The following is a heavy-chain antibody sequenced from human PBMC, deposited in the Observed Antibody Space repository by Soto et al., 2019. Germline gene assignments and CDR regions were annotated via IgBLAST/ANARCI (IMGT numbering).Heavy chain of an antibody. J-gene: IGHJ4*01. Sequence: GGSLRLSGATSGFMFSAYAMLWVRHAPGKGLEWVAAISYDGTNKYYADSINGRFTISRDNSANTLFLQANSLRREDTAMYYCARDPSPYTSGWYGIDFWGHGTLVTVSS. CDR3: ARDPSPYTSGWYGIDF. V-gene: IGHV3-30*04. CDR2: ISYDGTNK. CDR1: GFMFSAYA. D-gene: IGHD6-19*01.